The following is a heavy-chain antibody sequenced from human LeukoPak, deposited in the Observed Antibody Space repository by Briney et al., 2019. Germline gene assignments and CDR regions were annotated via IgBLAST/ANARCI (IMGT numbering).Heavy chain of an antibody. Sequence: GGSLRLSCAASGFTFSSYGMHWVRQAPGKGLEWVAFIRYDGSNKYYSDSVKGRFTISRDNSKNTLYLQMNSLRAEDTAVYYCAQAKVTKDAFDIWGQGTMVTVSS. J-gene: IGHJ3*02. CDR2: IRYDGSNK. V-gene: IGHV3-30*02. CDR3: AQAKVTKDAFDI. CDR1: GFTFSSYG. D-gene: IGHD5-18*01.